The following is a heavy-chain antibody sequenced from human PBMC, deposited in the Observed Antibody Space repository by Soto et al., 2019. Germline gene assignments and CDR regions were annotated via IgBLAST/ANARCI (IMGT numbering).Heavy chain of an antibody. J-gene: IGHJ4*02. CDR3: ARSRDYGDYRAFAF. D-gene: IGHD4-17*01. CDR1: GYTFTGYY. V-gene: IGHV1-2*02. Sequence: QVQLVQSGAEVKKPGASVKVSCKASGYTFTGYYMHWVRQAPGQGLAWMGWINPNSGGTNYAQKVQGRVTRARDRSISRGYMELSRLRSDGTAVYDCARSRDYGDYRAFAFWGQGTLVTV. CDR2: INPNSGGT.